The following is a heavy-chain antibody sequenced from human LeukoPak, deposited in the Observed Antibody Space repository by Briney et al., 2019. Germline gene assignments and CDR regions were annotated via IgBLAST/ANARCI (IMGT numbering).Heavy chain of an antibody. J-gene: IGHJ4*02. D-gene: IGHD3-22*01. CDR3: ARHGYYDSSGYYGQ. Sequence: SQTLSLTCTVSGGSISSGSYHWGWIRQPPGKGLEWIGNIYHSGSTYYNPSLKSRVNISVDTSKNQFSLKLNSVTAADTAVYYCARHGYYDSSGYYGQWGQGILITVSS. CDR1: GGSISSGSYH. CDR2: IYHSGST. V-gene: IGHV4-39*01.